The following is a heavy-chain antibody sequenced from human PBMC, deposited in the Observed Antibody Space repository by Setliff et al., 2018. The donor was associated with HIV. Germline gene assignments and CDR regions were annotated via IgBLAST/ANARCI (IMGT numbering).Heavy chain of an antibody. Sequence: GSLRLSCVASRFTFNDYWMSWVRQAPGKGLEWVAFMRYDGSNKDYADSVKGRFTISRDNSKDTLFLQMNSLRPEDTAIYYCAKDKSYHDYIWGSSVLAYWGQGTLVTVSS. CDR2: MRYDGSNK. CDR3: AKDKSYHDYIWGSSVLAY. J-gene: IGHJ4*02. V-gene: IGHV3-30*02. CDR1: RFTFNDYW. D-gene: IGHD3-16*01.